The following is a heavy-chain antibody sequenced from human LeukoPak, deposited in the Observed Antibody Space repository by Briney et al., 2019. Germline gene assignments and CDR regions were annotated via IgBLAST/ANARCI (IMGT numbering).Heavy chain of an antibody. V-gene: IGHV4-59*01. D-gene: IGHD5-24*01. CDR2: IYYTGST. J-gene: IGHJ4*02. Sequence: SETLSLTCTVSGGSICNYHWSWIRQPPGKGLEWIGYIYYTGSTRYNPSLKSRVTISLDTSKNQFSLRLSSVTAADTAVYYCARGPDDFDYWGPGSLVTVSS. CDR3: ARGPDDFDY. CDR1: GGSICNYH.